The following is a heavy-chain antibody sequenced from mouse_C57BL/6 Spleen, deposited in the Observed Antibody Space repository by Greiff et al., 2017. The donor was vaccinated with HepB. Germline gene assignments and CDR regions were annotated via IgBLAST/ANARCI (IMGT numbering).Heavy chain of an antibody. J-gene: IGHJ2*01. CDR2: ISSGGDYI. CDR3: TRALYYGNYFDY. V-gene: IGHV5-9-1*02. D-gene: IGHD2-1*01. CDR1: GFTFSSYA. Sequence: EVQLVESGEGLVKPGGSLKLSCAASGFTFSSYAMSWVRQTPEKRLEWVAYISSGGDYIYYADTVKGRFTISRDNARNTLYLQMSSLKSEDTAMYYCTRALYYGNYFDYRGQGTTLTVSS.